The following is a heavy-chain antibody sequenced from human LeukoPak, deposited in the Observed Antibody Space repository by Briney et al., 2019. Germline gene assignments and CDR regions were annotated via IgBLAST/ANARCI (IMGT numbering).Heavy chain of an antibody. Sequence: SETLSLTCTVSGGSISSYYWSWIRQPPGKGLEWIGYIYYSGSTTYNPSLKSRVTISVDTSKNQFSLKLSSVTAADTAVYYCARGRIVGAMDAFDIWGQGTMVTVSS. D-gene: IGHD1-26*01. CDR1: GGSISSYY. CDR2: IYYSGST. J-gene: IGHJ3*02. CDR3: ARGRIVGAMDAFDI. V-gene: IGHV4-59*01.